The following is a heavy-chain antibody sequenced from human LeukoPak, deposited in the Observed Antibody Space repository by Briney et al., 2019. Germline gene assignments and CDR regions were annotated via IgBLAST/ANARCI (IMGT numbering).Heavy chain of an antibody. V-gene: IGHV3-48*03. Sequence: KTGGSLRLSCAASGFTFSSYEMNWVRQAPGKGLEWISDISSSGSTINYADSVKGRFTISRDNAKNSLNLQMNSLRAEVTALYYCAKAGPGFGFDYWGQGTLVTVSS. CDR1: GFTFSSYE. CDR3: AKAGPGFGFDY. J-gene: IGHJ4*02. CDR2: ISSSGSTI. D-gene: IGHD3-10*01.